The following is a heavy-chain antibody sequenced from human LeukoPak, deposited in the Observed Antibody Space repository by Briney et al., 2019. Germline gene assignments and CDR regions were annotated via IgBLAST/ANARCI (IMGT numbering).Heavy chain of an antibody. CDR1: GGTFSSYA. CDR2: IIPILGIA. CDR3: ARAVWFGELLSSLDY. J-gene: IGHJ4*02. Sequence: ASVTVSCKASGGTFSSYAISWVRQAPGQGLEWMGRIIPILGIANYAQKFQGRVTITADKSTSTAYMELSSLRSEDTAVYYCARAVWFGELLSSLDYWGQGTLVTVSS. D-gene: IGHD3-10*01. V-gene: IGHV1-69*04.